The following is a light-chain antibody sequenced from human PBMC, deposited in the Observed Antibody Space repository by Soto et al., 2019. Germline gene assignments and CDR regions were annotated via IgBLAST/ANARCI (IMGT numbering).Light chain of an antibody. CDR2: DVT. J-gene: IGLJ1*01. CDR3: TSFTSGCTPYG. Sequence: QAALTQPASVSGSPGQSITISFTGTSNDVGGFNYVSWYQQLPGKAPKLVIYDVTHRTSGVSDRFSDSRSGNTASLTISGLQAEDEVDYYGTSFTSGCTPYGLGTGTKV. CDR1: SNDVGGFNY. V-gene: IGLV2-14*03.